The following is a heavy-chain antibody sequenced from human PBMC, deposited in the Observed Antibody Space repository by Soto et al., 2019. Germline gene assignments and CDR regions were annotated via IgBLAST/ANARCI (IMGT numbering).Heavy chain of an antibody. J-gene: IGHJ6*02. CDR3: ARWVIPYDFWSGYYSLNYYYYGMDV. CDR1: GYSFTSYW. D-gene: IGHD3-3*01. Sequence: PGESLKISCKGSGYSFTSYWISWVRQMPGKGLEWMGRIDPSDSYTNYSPSFQGHVTISADKSISTAYLQWSSLKASDTAMYYCARWVIPYDFWSGYYSLNYYYYGMDVWGQGTTVTVSS. CDR2: IDPSDSYT. V-gene: IGHV5-10-1*01.